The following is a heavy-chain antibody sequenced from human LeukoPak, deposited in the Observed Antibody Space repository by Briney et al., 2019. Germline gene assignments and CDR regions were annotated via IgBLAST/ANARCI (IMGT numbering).Heavy chain of an antibody. Sequence: GGSLRLSCAASGFTFSSYGMHWVRQAPGKGLEWVAVISYDGSNKYYADSVKGRFTISRDNSKNTLYLQMNSLRAEDTAVYYCATHAHQPGRQAGSDYVDYWGQGTLVTVSS. CDR2: ISYDGSNK. CDR1: GFTFSSYG. V-gene: IGHV3-30*03. D-gene: IGHD6-19*01. J-gene: IGHJ4*02. CDR3: ATHAHQPGRQAGSDYVDY.